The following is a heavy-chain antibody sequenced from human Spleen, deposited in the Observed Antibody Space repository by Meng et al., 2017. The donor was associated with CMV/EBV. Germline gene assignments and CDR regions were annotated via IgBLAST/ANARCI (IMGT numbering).Heavy chain of an antibody. CDR3: AREGEFQLQTVKHFYYGMDV. V-gene: IGHV3-11*01. J-gene: IGHJ6*02. D-gene: IGHD2-2*01. Sequence: GESLKISCEASGFIFSDYYMSWIRQAPGKGLEWVSFISSSGYIIDYADSVKGRFTISRDNAKDSLYLQMNSLRAEDTAVYYCAREGEFQLQTVKHFYYGMDVWGQGTPVTVSS. CDR1: GFIFSDYY. CDR2: ISSSGYII.